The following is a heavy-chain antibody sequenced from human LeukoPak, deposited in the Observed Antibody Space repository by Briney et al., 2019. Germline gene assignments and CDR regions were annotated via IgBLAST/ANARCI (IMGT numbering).Heavy chain of an antibody. V-gene: IGHV6-1*01. CDR2: AYYTSKWYN. Sequence: SQTLSLTCAVSGDSVSIDTTAWNWIRQSPSRGLEWLGRAYYTSKWYNGYAVSVKSRITINPDTSKNKFSLHLNSVTPEDTAVYYCARSSGHIDYWGQGTLVTVSS. CDR1: GDSVSIDTTA. J-gene: IGHJ4*02. CDR3: ARSSGHIDY. D-gene: IGHD3-22*01.